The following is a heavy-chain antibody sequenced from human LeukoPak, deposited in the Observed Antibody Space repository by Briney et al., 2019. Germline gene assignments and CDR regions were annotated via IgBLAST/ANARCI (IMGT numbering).Heavy chain of an antibody. D-gene: IGHD4-17*01. CDR2: IIPILGIA. CDR1: GGTFSSYA. V-gene: IGHV1-69*04. J-gene: IGHJ6*02. CDR3: AREEFYGDKKTHYYYYGMDV. Sequence: GSSVKVSCKASGGTFSSYAISWVRQAPGQGLEWMGRIIPILGIANYAQKFQGRVTITADKSTSTAYMELSSLRSEDTAVYYCAREEFYGDKKTHYYYYGMDVWGQGTTVTVSS.